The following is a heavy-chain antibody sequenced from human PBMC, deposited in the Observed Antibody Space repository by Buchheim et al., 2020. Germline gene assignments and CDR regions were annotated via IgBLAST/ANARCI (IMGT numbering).Heavy chain of an antibody. V-gene: IGHV3-48*01. CDR1: GFTFSSYS. J-gene: IGHJ4*02. CDR3: ARDRYSGYDKGPDY. Sequence: EVQLVESGGGLVQPGGSLRLSCAASGFTFSSYSMNWVRQAPGKGLEWVSYISSSSSTIYYADSVKGRFTIPRDNAKNLLYLQMNSLRAEDTAVYYCARDRYSGYDKGPDYWGQGTL. CDR2: ISSSSSTI. D-gene: IGHD5-12*01.